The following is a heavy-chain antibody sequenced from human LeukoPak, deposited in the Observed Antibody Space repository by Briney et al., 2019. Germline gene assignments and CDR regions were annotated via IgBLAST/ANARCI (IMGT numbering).Heavy chain of an antibody. CDR1: GFTLSRYA. D-gene: IGHD5-18*01. V-gene: IGHV3-30*04. J-gene: IGHJ4*02. CDR3: ARAREYSHDSGFDY. CDR2: ISYDATNK. Sequence: GGSLRLSCAASGFTLSRYAIHWVRQAPGKGLEWVAVISYDATNKYYADSVKGRFTISRDNSKNTVYLQMNSLRAEDTAVYYCARAREYSHDSGFDYWGQGTLVTVSS.